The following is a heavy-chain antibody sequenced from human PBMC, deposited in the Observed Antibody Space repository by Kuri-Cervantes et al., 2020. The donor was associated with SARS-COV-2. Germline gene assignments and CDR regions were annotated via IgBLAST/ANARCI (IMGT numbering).Heavy chain of an antibody. CDR1: GGSISSSSYY. CDR2: IYYSGST. Sequence: SETLSLTCTVSGGSISSSSYYWGWIRQPPGKGLEWIGSIYYSGSTYYNPSLKSRVTISVDTPKNQFSLKLSSVTAADTAVYYCAKGRGSSWRLNAFDIWGQGTMVTVSS. D-gene: IGHD6-13*01. J-gene: IGHJ3*02. V-gene: IGHV4-39*01. CDR3: AKGRGSSWRLNAFDI.